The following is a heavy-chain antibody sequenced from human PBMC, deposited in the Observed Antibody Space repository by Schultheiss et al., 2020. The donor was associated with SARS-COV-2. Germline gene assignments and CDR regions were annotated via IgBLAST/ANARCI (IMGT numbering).Heavy chain of an antibody. D-gene: IGHD2-15*01. V-gene: IGHV4-39*07. J-gene: IGHJ6*02. CDR1: GGSISRSGYY. CDR2: INHSGST. CDR3: ARFIRPPPKYCSGGSCYHYVMDV. Sequence: SETLSLTCTVSGGSISRSGYYWGWIRQPPGKGLEWIGEINHSGSTNYNPSLKSRVTISIDTSKNQFSLKLTSVTAADTAVYYCARFIRPPPKYCSGGSCYHYVMDVWGQGTTVTVSS.